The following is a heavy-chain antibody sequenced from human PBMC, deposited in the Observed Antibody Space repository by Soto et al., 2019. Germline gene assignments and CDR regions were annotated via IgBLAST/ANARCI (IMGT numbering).Heavy chain of an antibody. J-gene: IGHJ4*02. CDR3: VVYSSSSGRHFDY. Sequence: GESPKISCKSSGYIFSKYWIGWVRQMPGKGLEWMGIIYPGDSDTRYSPSFQGQVTISADKSITTAYLQWRSLKASDTAIYYCVVYSSSSGRHFDYWGQGTLVTVSS. V-gene: IGHV5-51*01. CDR1: GYIFSKYW. CDR2: IYPGDSDT. D-gene: IGHD6-6*01.